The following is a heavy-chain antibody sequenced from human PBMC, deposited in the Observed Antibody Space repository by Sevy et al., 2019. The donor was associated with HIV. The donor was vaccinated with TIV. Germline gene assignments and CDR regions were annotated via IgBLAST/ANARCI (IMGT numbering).Heavy chain of an antibody. V-gene: IGHV4-30-4*01. J-gene: IGHJ4*02. CDR2: IYYSGNT. Sequence: SETLSLTCTVSGGSISSGDYYWSWIRQPPGKGLEWIGYIYYSGNTYYNPSLKSRVTISVDTSKNQFSLKLSSVTAADTAVYYCARTYYYDSSGYYPDYWGQGTLVTVSS. D-gene: IGHD3-22*01. CDR1: GGSISSGDYY. CDR3: ARTYYYDSSGYYPDY.